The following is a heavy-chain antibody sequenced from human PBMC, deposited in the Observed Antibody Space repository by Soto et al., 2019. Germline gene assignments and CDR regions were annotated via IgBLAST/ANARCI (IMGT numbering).Heavy chain of an antibody. CDR3: ARARYSYDQDYYFDY. CDR2: INHRGST. D-gene: IGHD5-18*01. V-gene: IGHV4-34*01. J-gene: IGHJ4*02. Sequence: SETLSLTCAVYGGSFSGYYWAWIRQPPEKGLEWIGEINHRGSTKYNPSLKSRVTISVDRSKNQFSLKLSSVTAADTAVYYCARARYSYDQDYYFDYWGQGTLVTVSS. CDR1: GGSFSGYY.